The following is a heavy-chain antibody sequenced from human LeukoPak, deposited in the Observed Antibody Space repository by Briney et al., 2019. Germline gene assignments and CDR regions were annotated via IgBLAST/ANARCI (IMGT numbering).Heavy chain of an antibody. J-gene: IGHJ5*02. CDR3: GKDGGQYSSGPEFDP. Sequence: PGGSLRLSCAASGIVFSTTAMNWARQSPGRGLEWVSAVSGGGERTFYADSVKGRFTISRDNSKNMLYLQMNSLRVDDTAIYFCGKDGGQYSSGPEFDPRGQGAPVTVSS. CDR2: VSGGGERT. V-gene: IGHV3-23*01. D-gene: IGHD6-19*01. CDR1: GIVFSTTA.